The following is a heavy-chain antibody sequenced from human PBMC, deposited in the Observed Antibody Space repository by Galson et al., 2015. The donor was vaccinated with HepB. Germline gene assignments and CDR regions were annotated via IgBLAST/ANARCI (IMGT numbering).Heavy chain of an antibody. V-gene: IGHV3-73*01. CDR3: TRNLRDYDFWSGYFCWFDP. CDR2: IRSKANSYAT. CDR1: GFTFSGSA. D-gene: IGHD3-3*01. J-gene: IGHJ5*02. Sequence: SLRLSCAASGFTFSGSAMHWVRQASGKGLEWVGRIRSKANSYATAYAASVKGRFTISRDDSKNTAYLQMNSLKTEDTAVYYCTRNLRDYDFWSGYFCWFDPWGQGTLVTVSS.